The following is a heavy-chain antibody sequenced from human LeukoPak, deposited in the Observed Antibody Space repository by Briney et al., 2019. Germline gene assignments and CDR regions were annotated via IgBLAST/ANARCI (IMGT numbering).Heavy chain of an antibody. Sequence: ASVKVSCKASGGTFSSYAISWVRQAPGQGLEWMGGIIPIFGTANYAQKFQGRVTITMDESTSTAYMELSSLRSEDTAVYYCARVKMATIWVFDYWGQGTLVTVSS. J-gene: IGHJ4*02. D-gene: IGHD5-24*01. CDR2: IIPIFGTA. CDR3: ARVKMATIWVFDY. CDR1: GGTFSSYA. V-gene: IGHV1-69*05.